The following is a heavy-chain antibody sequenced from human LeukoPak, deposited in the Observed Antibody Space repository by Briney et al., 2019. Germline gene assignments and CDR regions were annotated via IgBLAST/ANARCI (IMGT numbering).Heavy chain of an antibody. Sequence: GGSLRLSCAASGFTFSTYAMHWVRQAPGKGLEWVTVISYDGSNKYYADSVKGRFTISRDNSKNTLYLQMNSLRAEDTAVYYRARDRYCSSTSCYTDAFDIWGQGTMVTVSS. CDR3: ARDRYCSSTSCYTDAFDI. CDR2: ISYDGSNK. J-gene: IGHJ3*02. D-gene: IGHD2-2*02. CDR1: GFTFSTYA. V-gene: IGHV3-30-3*01.